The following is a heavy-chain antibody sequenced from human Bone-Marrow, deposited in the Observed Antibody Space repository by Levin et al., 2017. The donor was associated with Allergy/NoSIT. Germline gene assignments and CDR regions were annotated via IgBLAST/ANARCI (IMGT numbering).Heavy chain of an antibody. D-gene: IGHD5-24*01. CDR1: GASISKYH. CDR3: ARDPLWRDGYDHWDYYFES. CDR2: ASISESA. Sequence: SETLSLTCTVSGASISKYHWSWIRQSAGKGLEWVGRASISESANYNPSLKSRVTLSLDTSKNQFSLEVTSVTAADTAVYSCARDPLWRDGYDHWDYYFESWRNGSLVTVSS. V-gene: IGHV4-4*07. J-gene: IGHJ4*01.